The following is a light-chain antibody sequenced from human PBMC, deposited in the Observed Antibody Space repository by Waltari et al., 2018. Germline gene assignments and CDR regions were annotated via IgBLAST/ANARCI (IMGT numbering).Light chain of an antibody. J-gene: IGLJ2*01. CDR2: EGS. Sequence: QSALTQPASVSGSPGKSITISCTGTSSDVGSYNLVSWYQQHPGKAPKLMIYEGSKRPSGVSNRFSGSKSGNTASLTISGLQAEDEADYYCCSYAGSLVVFGGGTKLTVL. CDR3: CSYAGSLVV. CDR1: SSDVGSYNL. V-gene: IGLV2-23*01.